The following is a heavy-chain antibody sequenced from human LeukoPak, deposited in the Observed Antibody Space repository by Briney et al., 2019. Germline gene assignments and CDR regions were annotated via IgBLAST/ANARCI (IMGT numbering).Heavy chain of an antibody. Sequence: NTSETLSLTCAVYGGSFSGYYWSWIRQPPGRGLEWIGEINHSGSTNYNPSLKSRVTISVDTSKSQFSLKLSSVTAADTAVYYCARGNSTRYFDYWGQGTLVTVSS. CDR1: GGSFSGYY. V-gene: IGHV4-34*01. CDR2: INHSGST. CDR3: ARGNSTRYFDY. D-gene: IGHD6-13*01. J-gene: IGHJ4*02.